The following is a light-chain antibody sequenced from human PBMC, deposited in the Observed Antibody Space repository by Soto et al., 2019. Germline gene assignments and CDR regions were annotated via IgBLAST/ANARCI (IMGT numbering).Light chain of an antibody. V-gene: IGKV1-17*01. CDR2: AAS. CDR1: QGIRSC. Sequence: DIQMTQSPSSLSASVGDRVTITCRASQGIRSCLGWYQQKPGKAPKRLIYAASSWQGGVPSRFSGSGYGPEFTLTISSLQPEDFATYYCLQHSTYPYSFGQGTKLEI. J-gene: IGKJ2*01. CDR3: LQHSTYPYS.